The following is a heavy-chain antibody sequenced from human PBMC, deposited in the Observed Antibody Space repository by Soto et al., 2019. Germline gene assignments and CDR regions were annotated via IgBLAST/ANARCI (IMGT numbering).Heavy chain of an antibody. J-gene: IGHJ4*02. CDR3: ARSPPDSSGWLSRPFDS. CDR1: GFTVGSYY. V-gene: IGHV3-66*01. D-gene: IGHD6-19*01. Sequence: EVQLVESGGGLVQPGGSLRLSCAASGFTVGSYYMNWVRQTPGKGLEWVSVIYADGTTYYADSVKGRFTISRHTSRNKLYFTRNSLRTEDTAVYYCARSPPDSSGWLSRPFDSWGQGTLVTVS. CDR2: IYADGTT.